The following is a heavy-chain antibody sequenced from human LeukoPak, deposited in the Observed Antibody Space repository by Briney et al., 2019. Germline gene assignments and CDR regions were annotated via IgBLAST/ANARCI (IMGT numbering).Heavy chain of an antibody. J-gene: IGHJ6*03. CDR1: GYTFTSYD. Sequence: ASVKVSCKASGYTFTSYDINWVRQATGQGPEWMGWMNPNSGNTGYAQKFQGRVTMTRNTSISTAYMELSNLRSEDTAVYYCARGAYLYYYYYMDVWGKGTTVTISS. D-gene: IGHD2-2*01. V-gene: IGHV1-8*01. CDR3: ARGAYLYYYYYMDV. CDR2: MNPNSGNT.